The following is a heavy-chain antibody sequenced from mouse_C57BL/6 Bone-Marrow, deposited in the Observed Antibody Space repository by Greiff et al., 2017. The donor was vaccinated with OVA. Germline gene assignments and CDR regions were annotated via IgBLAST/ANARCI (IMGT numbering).Heavy chain of an antibody. V-gene: IGHV1-9*01. D-gene: IGHD2-1*01. J-gene: IGHJ2*01. Sequence: VKLMESGAELMKPGASVKLSCKATGYTFTGYWIEWVKQRPGHGLEWIGEILPGSGSTNYNAKFKGKATFTADTSSNTAYMQLISLTTEDSAIYDCARIFPLLSPDYWGQGTTLTVSS. CDR2: ILPGSGST. CDR1: GYTFTGYW. CDR3: ARIFPLLSPDY.